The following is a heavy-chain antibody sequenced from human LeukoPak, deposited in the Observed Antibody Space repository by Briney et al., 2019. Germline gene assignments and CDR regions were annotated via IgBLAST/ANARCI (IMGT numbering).Heavy chain of an antibody. CDR2: INPNSGGT. Sequence: ASVKVSCKASVCTFNHYYMHWLRPAPGQGLEWMGWINPNSGGTNYAQKSQGRVTMTRDTCISTAYMELSMESCDDTAVYCCAPSTMIRGVPIDYWGQGTLVTVSS. CDR3: APSTMIRGVPIDY. D-gene: IGHD3-10*01. J-gene: IGHJ4*02. V-gene: IGHV1-2*02. CDR1: VCTFNHYY.